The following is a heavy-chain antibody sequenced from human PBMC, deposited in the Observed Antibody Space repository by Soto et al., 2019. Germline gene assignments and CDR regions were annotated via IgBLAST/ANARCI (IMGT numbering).Heavy chain of an antibody. CDR2: MNPNSGNT. CDR1: VYTFTSYD. J-gene: IGHJ5*02. Sequence: XSVKVSCKASVYTFTSYDINWVRQATGQGLEWMGWMNPNSGNTGYAQKLQGRVTMTRNTSISTAYMELSSLRSEDTAVYYCARGLLRRITMIVVVITTGWFDHWGQGTLVTVSS. V-gene: IGHV1-8*01. D-gene: IGHD3-22*01. CDR3: ARGLLRRITMIVVVITTGWFDH.